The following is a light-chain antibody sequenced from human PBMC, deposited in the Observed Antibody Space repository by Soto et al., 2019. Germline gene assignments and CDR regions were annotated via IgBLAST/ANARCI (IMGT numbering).Light chain of an antibody. CDR3: GTWDSSLSAYV. Sequence: VLKQPPSVSAAPGQKVTISCSRSSSNIGNNYVSWYQQLPGTAPKLLIYDNNKRPSGIPDRFSGSKSGTSATLGITGLQTGDEADYYCGTWDSSLSAYVFGTGTKVTVL. CDR1: SSNIGNNY. J-gene: IGLJ1*01. V-gene: IGLV1-51*01. CDR2: DNN.